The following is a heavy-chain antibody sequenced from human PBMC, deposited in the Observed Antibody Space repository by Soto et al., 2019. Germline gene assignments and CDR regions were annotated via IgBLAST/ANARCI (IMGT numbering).Heavy chain of an antibody. CDR2: ISGSSDYI. D-gene: IGHD5-18*01. CDR1: RFTLSSFS. V-gene: IGHV3-21*06. J-gene: IGHJ4*02. CDR3: ASGFSYGSPAPYFDY. Sequence: GGSLRLSCAASRFTLSSFSMNWVRQAPGKGLEWVSFISGSSDYIYYADSVKGRFTISRDNAENSLYLQMNSLRVEDTAVYYRASGFSYGSPAPYFDYWGQGTLVTVSS.